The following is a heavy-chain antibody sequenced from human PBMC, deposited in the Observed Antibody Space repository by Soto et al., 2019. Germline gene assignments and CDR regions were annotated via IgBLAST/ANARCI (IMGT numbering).Heavy chain of an antibody. CDR2: IYTSGST. V-gene: IGHV4-4*07. CDR1: GGSISSYY. CDR3: ARDGYCSGGSCPLYNNWFDP. Sequence: PSETLSLTCTVSGGSISSYYWSWIRQPAGKGLEWIGRIYTSGSTNYNPSLKSRVTMSVDTSKNQFSLKLSSATAADTAVYYCARDGYCSGGSCPLYNNWFDPWGQGTLVTVSS. D-gene: IGHD2-15*01. J-gene: IGHJ5*02.